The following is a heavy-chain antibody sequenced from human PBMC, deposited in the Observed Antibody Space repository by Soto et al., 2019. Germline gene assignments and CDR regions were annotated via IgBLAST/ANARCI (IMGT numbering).Heavy chain of an antibody. V-gene: IGHV3-30*03. CDR1: GFTFNSYG. J-gene: IGHJ4*01. D-gene: IGHD3-3*01. CDR2: ISYDSSEI. CDR3: AIARVADSSLDH. Sequence: QVQLVESGGGVVQPGRSLRLSCAASGFTFNSYGMHWVRQGPGNGLEWVAFISYDSSEIFYADSVKGRFTISRDNPENTLFLHMNSPRADDTAVYYCAIARVADSSLDHWGQGILVTVSS.